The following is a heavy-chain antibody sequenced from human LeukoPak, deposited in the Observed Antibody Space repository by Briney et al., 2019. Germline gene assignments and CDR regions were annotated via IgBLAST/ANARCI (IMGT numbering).Heavy chain of an antibody. CDR2: IIPILGIA. CDR1: GYTFTSYG. D-gene: IGHD3-22*01. CDR3: ARAGRRGGPRDSSGSDHGY. V-gene: IGHV1-69*04. Sequence: SVKVSCKASGYTFTSYGISWVRQAPGQGLEWMGRIIPILGIANYAQKFQGRVTITADKSTSTAYMELSSLRSEDTAVYYCARAGRRGGPRDSSGSDHGYWGQGTLVTVSS. J-gene: IGHJ4*02.